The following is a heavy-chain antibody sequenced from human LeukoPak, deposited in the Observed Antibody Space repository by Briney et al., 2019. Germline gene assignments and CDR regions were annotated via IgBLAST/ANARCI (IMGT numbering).Heavy chain of an antibody. CDR3: ARDQYDSFDY. D-gene: IGHD3-22*01. CDR1: GFTFSSYA. CDR2: ISYDGSNK. Sequence: GGSLRLSCAASGFTFSSYAMHWVCQAPGKGLEWVAVISYDGSNKYYADSVKGRFTISRDNSKNTLYLEMNSLRAEDTAVYYCARDQYDSFDYWGQGTLVTVSS. V-gene: IGHV3-30-3*01. J-gene: IGHJ4*02.